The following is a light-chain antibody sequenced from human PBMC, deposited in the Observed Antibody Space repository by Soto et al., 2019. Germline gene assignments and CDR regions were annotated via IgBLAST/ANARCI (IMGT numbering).Light chain of an antibody. V-gene: IGLV1-40*01. CDR2: CNS. Sequence: QSVLTQPPSVSGAPGQRVTISCTGSSSNIGAGYDVHWYQQLPGTAPKLLIYCNSNRPSGVPDRFSGSKSGTSASLAITGLQAEDAADYYCQSYDSSLSGYVFGTGTKVTVL. CDR3: QSYDSSLSGYV. J-gene: IGLJ1*01. CDR1: SSNIGAGYD.